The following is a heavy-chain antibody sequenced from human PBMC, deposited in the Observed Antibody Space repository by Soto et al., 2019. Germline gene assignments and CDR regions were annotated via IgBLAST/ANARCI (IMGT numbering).Heavy chain of an antibody. CDR3: AKDIVVVVSPDYYYYGMDV. D-gene: IGHD2-15*01. CDR1: GGTFSSYA. Sequence: ASVKVSCKASGGTFSSYAISWVRQAPGQGLEWMGGINPSGGSTSYAQKFQGRVTMTRDTSTSTVYMELSSLRSEDTAVYYCAKDIVVVVSPDYYYYGMDVWGQGTTVTVSS. J-gene: IGHJ6*02. CDR2: INPSGGST. V-gene: IGHV1-46*03.